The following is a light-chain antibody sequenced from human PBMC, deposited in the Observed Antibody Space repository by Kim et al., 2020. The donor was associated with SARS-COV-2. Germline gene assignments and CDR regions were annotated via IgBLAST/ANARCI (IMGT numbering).Light chain of an antibody. CDR1: QGIGTY. CDR3: QQLNSYPWT. Sequence: DIQLTHSPPFRSASVGDRVTITCRASQGIGTYLAWYQQVPGKAPKLLIYRASTLQSGVPSRFSGSGSGTEFTLTISNLQPEDFAIYYCQQLNSYPWTFGQGTKVDIK. CDR2: RAS. V-gene: IGKV1-9*01. J-gene: IGKJ1*01.